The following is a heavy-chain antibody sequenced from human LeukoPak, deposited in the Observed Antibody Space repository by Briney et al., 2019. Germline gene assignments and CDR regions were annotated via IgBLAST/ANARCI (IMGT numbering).Heavy chain of an antibody. D-gene: IGHD1-1*01. CDR2: INPNNNGT. V-gene: IGHV1-2*02. J-gene: IGHJ4*02. CDR3: ARVVTGTTDYGY. Sequence: ASVKVSCKASGYTFTGYYMHWVRQAPGQGLEWMGWINPNNNGTNYAQKFQGRVTMTRDTSISTAYMELSRLRSDDTAVYYCARVVTGTTDYGYWGQGTLVTVSS. CDR1: GYTFTGYY.